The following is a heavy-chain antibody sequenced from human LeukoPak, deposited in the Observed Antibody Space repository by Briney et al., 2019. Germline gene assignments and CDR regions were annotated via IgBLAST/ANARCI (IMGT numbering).Heavy chain of an antibody. Sequence: SVKVSCKASGCTFSSYAISWVRQAPGQGLEWMGGIIPIFGTANYAQKFQGRVTITADKSTSTAYMELSSLRSEDTAVYYCASPADTVVTPAELNYWGQGTLVTVSS. CDR1: GCTFSSYA. J-gene: IGHJ4*02. D-gene: IGHD4-23*01. CDR2: IIPIFGTA. V-gene: IGHV1-69*06. CDR3: ASPADTVVTPAELNY.